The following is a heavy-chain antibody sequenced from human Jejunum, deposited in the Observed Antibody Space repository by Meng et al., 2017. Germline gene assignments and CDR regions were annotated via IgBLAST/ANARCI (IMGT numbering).Heavy chain of an antibody. D-gene: IGHD3-10*01. Sequence: ASAQVSCKASGYNFVDYYMDWLGQAPGQGLEWMGRINPNSGATNFAQKFQGRVTMTSDTSISTAYMGLIGLTSDDTAVYYCATEGVSEISVVRGWYYFDYWGQGTLVTVSS. CDR1: GYNFVDYY. V-gene: IGHV1-2*06. CDR3: ATEGVSEISVVRGWYYFDY. CDR2: INPNSGAT. J-gene: IGHJ4*02.